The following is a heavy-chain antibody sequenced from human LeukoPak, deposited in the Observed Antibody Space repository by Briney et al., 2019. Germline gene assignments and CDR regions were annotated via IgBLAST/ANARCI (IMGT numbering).Heavy chain of an antibody. V-gene: IGHV1-2*02. CDR3: ARGQRVDYDSSGYASFDY. CDR1: GGTFSSYA. D-gene: IGHD3-22*01. J-gene: IGHJ4*02. CDR2: INPNSGGT. Sequence: ASVKVSCKASGGTFSSYAISWVRQAPGQGLEWMGWINPNSGGTNYAQKFQGRVTMTRDTSISTAYMEVKRLRSDDTAVYYCARGQRVDYDSSGYASFDYWGQGTLVTVSS.